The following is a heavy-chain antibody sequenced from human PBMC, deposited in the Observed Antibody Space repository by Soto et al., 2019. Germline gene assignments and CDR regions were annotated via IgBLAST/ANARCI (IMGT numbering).Heavy chain of an antibody. CDR3: ARLRIATNNYKWFDP. D-gene: IGHD2-21*01. J-gene: IGHJ5*02. Sequence: SETLSLTCSVSGAALNSGNYYWSWICQVPGKGLEWIGHIYVTGAVDYNPSLRDRITISQDTSERQFSLNLRLVTAADTAVYYCARLRIATNNYKWFDPWGQGTLVTV. V-gene: IGHV4-31*03. CDR2: IYVTGAV. CDR1: GAALNSGNYY.